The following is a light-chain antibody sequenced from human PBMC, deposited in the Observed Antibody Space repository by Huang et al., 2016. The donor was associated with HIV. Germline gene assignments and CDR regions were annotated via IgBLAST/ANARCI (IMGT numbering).Light chain of an antibody. CDR3: QQRSNWPPVLT. J-gene: IGKJ4*01. CDR2: GAS. V-gene: IGKV3-11*01. Sequence: EIVLTQSPATLSLSPGERATLSCRASQRGSSYLAWHQQKPGQAPRLVIYGASNRATGIPARFSGSGSGTDFTLTSSSLEPEDVAVYYCQQRSNWPPVLTFGGGTKVEIK. CDR1: QRGSSY.